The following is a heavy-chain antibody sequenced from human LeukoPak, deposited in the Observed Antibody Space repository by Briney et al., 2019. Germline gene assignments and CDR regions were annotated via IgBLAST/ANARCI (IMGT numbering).Heavy chain of an antibody. CDR3: AKESGYEYYYYYYMDV. Sequence: GGSLRLSCAASGFTVSSDYMNWVRQAPGKGLEWVSVIYSDGSTYYADSVKGRFTISRDNSKKTLYLQMNSLRAEDMAVYYCAKESGYEYYYYYYMDVWGKGTTVTISS. CDR2: IYSDGST. CDR1: GFTVSSDY. V-gene: IGHV3-66*01. J-gene: IGHJ6*03. D-gene: IGHD5-12*01.